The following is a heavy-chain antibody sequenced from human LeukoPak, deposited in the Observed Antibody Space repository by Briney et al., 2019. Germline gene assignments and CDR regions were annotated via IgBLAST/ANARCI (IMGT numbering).Heavy chain of an antibody. V-gene: IGHV6-1*01. CDR3: ARGGLRRSLGWFDP. Sequence: SHTLSLTCGISGDRVSSNSVGWNWIRQSPSGGLERLGRTYYGYKWYTHYAVSVISRITINVDTSKNQFSLQLNSVTPEDTAVYYCARGGLRRSLGWFDPWGQGTLVTVSS. J-gene: IGHJ5*02. CDR2: TYYGYKWYT. D-gene: IGHD6-13*01. CDR1: GDRVSSNSVG.